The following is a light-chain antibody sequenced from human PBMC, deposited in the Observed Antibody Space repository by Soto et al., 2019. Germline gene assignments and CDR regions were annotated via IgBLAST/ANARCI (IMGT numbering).Light chain of an antibody. V-gene: IGKV1-9*01. Sequence: DIQLTQSPSFLSASVGGRVTITCRASQGISSYLAWYQQKPGKAPNLLIYAASTLQSGVPSRFSGSGSGTEFTLTISSLQPEDFATYYCQQLKSYPRTFGQGTKVDIK. CDR1: QGISSY. CDR3: QQLKSYPRT. CDR2: AAS. J-gene: IGKJ1*01.